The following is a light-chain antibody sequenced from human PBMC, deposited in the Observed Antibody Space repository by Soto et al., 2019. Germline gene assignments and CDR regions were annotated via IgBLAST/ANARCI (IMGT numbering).Light chain of an antibody. CDR1: QSISTY. Sequence: DVQMTQSPSSLSASVGDRVTMTCRASQSISTYLNWYQQKPGKAPKLLIYAASTLQSGVPSRFSGSGSGTDFTLTISSLQPEDFATYYCQQVNSYPQLTFGGGTKVEIK. J-gene: IGKJ4*01. CDR2: AAS. CDR3: QQVNSYPQLT. V-gene: IGKV1-39*01.